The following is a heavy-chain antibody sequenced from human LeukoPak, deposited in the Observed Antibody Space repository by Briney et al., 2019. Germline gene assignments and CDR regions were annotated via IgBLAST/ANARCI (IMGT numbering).Heavy chain of an antibody. J-gene: IGHJ4*02. Sequence: GGSLRLSCAASGFTFDDHGMSWVRQAPGKGLGWVSGISWNGVSTGYADSVKGRFTISRDNAKNSLYLEMNSLRPEDTAFYYCARGADAAAGPFDYWGQGTLVTVSS. V-gene: IGHV3-20*04. D-gene: IGHD6-13*01. CDR1: GFTFDDHG. CDR2: ISWNGVST. CDR3: ARGADAAAGPFDY.